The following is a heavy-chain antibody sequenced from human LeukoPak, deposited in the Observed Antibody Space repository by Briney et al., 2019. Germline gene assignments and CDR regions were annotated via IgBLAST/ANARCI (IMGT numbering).Heavy chain of an antibody. CDR1: GGSINNYY. CDR3: ARGRYCSADICSGGDAFDI. V-gene: IGHV4-4*07. Sequence: ASETLSLTCTVSGGSINNYYWSWIRQPAGKGLEWIGRIYTRGSTNYNPSLKSRVTMSVDTSKNQLSLKLSSVTAADTAVYYCARGRYCSADICSGGDAFDIWGQGTMVSVSS. CDR2: IYTRGST. D-gene: IGHD2-15*01. J-gene: IGHJ3*02.